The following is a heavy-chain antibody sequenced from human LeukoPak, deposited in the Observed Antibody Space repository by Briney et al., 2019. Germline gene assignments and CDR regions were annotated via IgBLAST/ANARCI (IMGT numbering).Heavy chain of an antibody. J-gene: IGHJ4*02. D-gene: IGHD3-3*01. CDR3: ARDAAPTIFGVVTLDY. CDR2: IIPIFGTA. V-gene: IGHV1-69*13. Sequence: SVKVSCRASGGTFSSYAISWVRQAPGQGLEWMGGIIPIFGTANYAQKFQGRVTITADESTSTAYMELSSLRSEDTAVYYCARDAAPTIFGVVTLDYWGQGTLVTVSS. CDR1: GGTFSSYA.